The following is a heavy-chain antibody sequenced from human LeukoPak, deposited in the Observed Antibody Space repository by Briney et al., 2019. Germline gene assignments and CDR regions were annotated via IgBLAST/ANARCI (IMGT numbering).Heavy chain of an antibody. Sequence: PGRSLRLSCAASGFTFDDYAMHWVRQAPGKGLEWVSGISWNSGSIGYADSVKGRFTISRDNAKNSLYLQMNSLRAEDTAVYYCARDPPHRAAGGQGTLVTVSS. D-gene: IGHD6-13*01. J-gene: IGHJ4*02. CDR3: ARDPPHRAA. CDR1: GFTFDDYA. CDR2: ISWNSGSI. V-gene: IGHV3-9*01.